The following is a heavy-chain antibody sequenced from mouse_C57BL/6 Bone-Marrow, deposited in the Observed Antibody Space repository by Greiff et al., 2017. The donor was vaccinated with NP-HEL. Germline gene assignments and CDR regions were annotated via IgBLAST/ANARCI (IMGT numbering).Heavy chain of an antibody. CDR1: GYTFTSYW. CDR3: ARGGAYSNSFAY. J-gene: IGHJ3*01. Sequence: VQLQQPGAELVKPGASVKLSCKASGYTFTSYWMHWVKQRPGQGLEWIGMIHPNSGSTNYNEKFTSKATLTVDKSSSTAYMQLSSLTSEDSAVYYCARGGAYSNSFAYWGQGTLVTVSA. CDR2: IHPNSGST. V-gene: IGHV1-64*01. D-gene: IGHD2-5*01.